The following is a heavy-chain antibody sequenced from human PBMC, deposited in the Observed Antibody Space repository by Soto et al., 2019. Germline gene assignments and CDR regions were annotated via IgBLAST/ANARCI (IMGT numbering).Heavy chain of an antibody. V-gene: IGHV3-30*18. D-gene: IGHD5-12*01. CDR3: AKDFRLEMATIGPYYYYYGMDV. Sequence: QVQLVESGGGVVQPGRSLRLSCAASGFTFSSYGMHWVRQAPGKGLEWVAVISYDGSNKYYADSVKGRFTISRDNSKNTLYLQMNSLRAEDTAVYYCAKDFRLEMATIGPYYYYYGMDVWGHGTTVTVSS. CDR1: GFTFSSYG. CDR2: ISYDGSNK. J-gene: IGHJ6*02.